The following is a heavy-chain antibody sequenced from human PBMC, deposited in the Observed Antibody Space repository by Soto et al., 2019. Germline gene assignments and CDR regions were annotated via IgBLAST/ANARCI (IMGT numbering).Heavy chain of an antibody. CDR1: GYSFTSYW. Sequence: PGDSLKISCKGSGYSFTSYWIGWVRQMPGKGLEWMGIIYPVDSDTRYSPSFQGQVTISADKSISTAYLQRSSLKASDTAIYYCARRPIYCGGDCYFDYWGQGALVTVSS. J-gene: IGHJ4*02. CDR2: IYPVDSDT. D-gene: IGHD2-21*02. CDR3: ARRPIYCGGDCYFDY. V-gene: IGHV5-51*01.